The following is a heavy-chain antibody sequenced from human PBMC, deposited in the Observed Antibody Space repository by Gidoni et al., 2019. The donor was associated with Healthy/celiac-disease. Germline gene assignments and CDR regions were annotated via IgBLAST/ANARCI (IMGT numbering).Heavy chain of an antibody. CDR1: GGTFSSYT. Sequence: QVQLVQSGAEVKKPGSSVKVSCKASGGTFSSYTISWVRQAPGQGLEWVGRIIPILGIANYAQKFQGRVTITADKSTSTAYMELNSLRSEDTAVYYCASTGVSYYYYGMDVWGQGTTVTVSS. CDR2: IIPILGIA. CDR3: ASTGVSYYYYGMDV. V-gene: IGHV1-69*02. D-gene: IGHD3-10*01. J-gene: IGHJ6*02.